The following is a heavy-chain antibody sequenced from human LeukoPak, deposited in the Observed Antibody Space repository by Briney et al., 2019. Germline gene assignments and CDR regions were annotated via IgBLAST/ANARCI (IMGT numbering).Heavy chain of an antibody. CDR2: ITATSSST. V-gene: IGHV3-23*01. D-gene: IGHD1-26*01. CDR1: GFTFSSYG. CDR3: AKGRGWEASYYYYYMDV. J-gene: IGHJ6*03. Sequence: GGSLRLSCAASGFTFSSYGMSWVRQAPGKGLEWVSAITATSSSTYDADSVQGRFTISRDNSKNTLYLQMNSLRAEDTAVYYCAKGRGWEASYYYYYMDVWDKGTTVTISS.